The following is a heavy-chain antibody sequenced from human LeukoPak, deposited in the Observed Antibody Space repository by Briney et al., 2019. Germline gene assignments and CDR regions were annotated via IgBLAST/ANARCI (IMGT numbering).Heavy chain of an antibody. D-gene: IGHD2-15*01. J-gene: IGHJ4*02. CDR1: GGSFSGYY. CDR3: AGGGNLLGYCSGGSCHRRRGPFDY. V-gene: IGHV4-34*01. CDR2: INHSGST. Sequence: SETLSLTCAVYGGSFSGYYWSWIRQPPGKGLEWIGEINHSGSTNYNPSLKSRVTISVDTSKNQFSLKLSSVTAADTAVYYCAGGGNLLGYCSGGSCHRRRGPFDYWGQGTLVTVSS.